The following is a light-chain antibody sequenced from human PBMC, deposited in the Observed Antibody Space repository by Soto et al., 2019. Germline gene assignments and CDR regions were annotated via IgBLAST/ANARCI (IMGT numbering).Light chain of an antibody. CDR1: QSVSSSY. J-gene: IGKJ2*01. CDR3: QQYGSSPYT. V-gene: IGKV3-20*01. CDR2: GAS. Sequence: EIVLTQSPGTLSLSPGERATLSCRASQSVSSSYLAWYQQKPGQAPRLLIYGASSRATGIPDRFSGSGSRADFTLTISRLEHEDLAVYYCQQYGSSPYTFGQGTKLEIK.